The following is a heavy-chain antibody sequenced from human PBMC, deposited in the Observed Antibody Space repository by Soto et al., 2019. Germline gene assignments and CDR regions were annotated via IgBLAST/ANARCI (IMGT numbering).Heavy chain of an antibody. Sequence: EVQLVESGGDLVQPGGSLRLSCAASGFIFSDYTMTRVRQAPGRGLEFVSHISSSGDAIFYAESVKGRFTVSKDNVKKSLYLQMNSLREDETALYFCARDHGGSTWFVGVYYFFGMDVWGQGTAVTVSS. CDR3: ARDHGGSTWFVGVYYFFGMDV. V-gene: IGHV3-48*02. D-gene: IGHD6-13*01. CDR1: GFIFSDYT. J-gene: IGHJ6*02. CDR2: ISSSGDAI.